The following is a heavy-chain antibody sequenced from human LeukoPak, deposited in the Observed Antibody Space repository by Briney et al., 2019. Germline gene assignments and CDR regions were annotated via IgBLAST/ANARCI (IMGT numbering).Heavy chain of an antibody. Sequence: KPSGTLSLTCAVSGGSIMTTNWWSWVRQPPGKGLEWIGEVHLSGATNYNPSLESRVSMSIDTSKNQMSLKLTSVTAADTAIYFCTRESGAFSPFGFWGQGTLVTVSS. CDR1: GGSIMTTNW. D-gene: IGHD1-26*01. J-gene: IGHJ4*02. CDR3: TRESGAFSPFGF. V-gene: IGHV4-4*02. CDR2: VHLSGAT.